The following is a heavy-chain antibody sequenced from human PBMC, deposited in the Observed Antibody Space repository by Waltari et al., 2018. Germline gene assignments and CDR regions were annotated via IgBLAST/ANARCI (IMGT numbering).Heavy chain of an antibody. V-gene: IGHV3-23*04. CDR2: ICGSGAST. Sequence: EVQLVAHGGGLVQPGGSLRISCAASGFTFTHYAMSWVRQVPGKGLEWVSGICGSGASTHVAASVKGRFSISRDKSKEMIYLQMNSLRVEDTAIYYCSAAGDYWGQGTQVTVSS. J-gene: IGHJ4*02. D-gene: IGHD2-15*01. CDR1: GFTFTHYA. CDR3: SAAGDY.